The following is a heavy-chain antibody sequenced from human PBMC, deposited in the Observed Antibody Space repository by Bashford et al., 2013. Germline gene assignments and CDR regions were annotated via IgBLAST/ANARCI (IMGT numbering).Heavy chain of an antibody. V-gene: IGHV1-18*01. CDR1: GYTLNTYG. D-gene: IGHD2-15*01. Sequence: VASVKVSCKASGYTLNTYGISWVRQAPGQGLEWMGWISPYNGYTKYAQKLQGRVTMTADTFTGTAYMELRSLTSDDTAIYFCARGPHCSGATCYAQFFDHWGQGALVTVSS. J-gene: IGHJ4*02. CDR2: ISPYNGYT. CDR3: ARGPHCSGATCYAQFFDH.